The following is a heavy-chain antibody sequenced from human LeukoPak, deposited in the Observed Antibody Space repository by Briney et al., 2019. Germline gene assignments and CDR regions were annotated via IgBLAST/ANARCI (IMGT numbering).Heavy chain of an antibody. CDR1: GGSINNNSYY. Sequence: SQTLSLTCTVSGGSINNNSYYWAWIRQPPGKGLEWIGSIFYTGSTYYNPSLKSRVTFSIDKSKNQVSLNLKSVTAADTAVYYCARTGITMVRGYFDYWGQGTLVTVSS. V-gene: IGHV4-39*07. CDR2: IFYTGST. D-gene: IGHD3-10*01. J-gene: IGHJ4*02. CDR3: ARTGITMVRGYFDY.